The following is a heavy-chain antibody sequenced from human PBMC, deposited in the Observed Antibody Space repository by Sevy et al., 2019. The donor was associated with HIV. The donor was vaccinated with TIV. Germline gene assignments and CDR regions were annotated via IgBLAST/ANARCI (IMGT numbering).Heavy chain of an antibody. D-gene: IGHD2-21*02. CDR2: INPNSGGT. J-gene: IGHJ4*02. V-gene: IGHV1-2*02. CDR3: ATTPYCGGDCYYNFDY. Sequence: ASVKVSCKASGYTFTGYYMHWARQAPGQGLEWMGWINPNSGGTNYAQKFQGRVTMTRDTSISTAYMELSRLRSDDTAVYYCATTPYCGGDCYYNFDYWGQGTLVTVSS. CDR1: GYTFTGYY.